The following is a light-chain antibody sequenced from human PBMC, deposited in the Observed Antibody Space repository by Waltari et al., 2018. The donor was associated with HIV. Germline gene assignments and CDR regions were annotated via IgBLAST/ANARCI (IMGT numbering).Light chain of an antibody. V-gene: IGLV3-25*03. CDR2: RDN. J-gene: IGLJ3*02. CDR3: QSADSNASLWV. CDR1: ALPKQY. Sequence: SYELTQPPSVSVSPGQTARLTCSGDALPKQYAYWYQQRPGQAPVLVIYRDNYRPSGIPERFSGSRSGTTATLTIIGVQAQDEADYHCQSADSNASLWVFGGGTKLTVL.